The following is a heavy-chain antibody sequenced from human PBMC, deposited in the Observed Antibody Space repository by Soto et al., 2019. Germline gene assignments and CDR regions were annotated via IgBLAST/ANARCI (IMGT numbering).Heavy chain of an antibody. V-gene: IGHV3-33*01. Sequence: GGSLRLSCAASGFTFSSYGMHWVRQAPGKGLEWVAVIWYDGSNKYYADSVKGRFTISRDNSKNTLYLQMNSLRAEDTAVYYCARDPSTVTTTFFDYWGQGTLVTVSS. CDR1: GFTFSSYG. J-gene: IGHJ4*02. CDR2: IWYDGSNK. CDR3: ARDPSTVTTTFFDY. D-gene: IGHD4-17*01.